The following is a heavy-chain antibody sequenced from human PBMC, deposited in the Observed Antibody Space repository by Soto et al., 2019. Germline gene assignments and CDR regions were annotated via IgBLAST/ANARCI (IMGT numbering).Heavy chain of an antibody. CDR1: GFICSSYA. V-gene: IGHV3-23*01. J-gene: IGHJ4*02. Sequence: GSLRLSCEASGFICSSYAMSWVRQAPGKGLEWVSAISSSGASTYYADSVKGRFTISRDNSKNTLYLQMNSLRAEDTALYYCTKAYYSSSWYVSVYWGQGALVTSPQ. CDR3: TKAYYSSSWYVSVY. CDR2: ISSSGAST. D-gene: IGHD6-13*01.